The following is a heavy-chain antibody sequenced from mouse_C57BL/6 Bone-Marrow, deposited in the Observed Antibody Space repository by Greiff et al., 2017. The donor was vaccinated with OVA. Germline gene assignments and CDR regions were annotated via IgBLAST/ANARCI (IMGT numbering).Heavy chain of an antibody. CDR2: IDPEDGDT. CDR3: SCCYGSSYYAMDY. J-gene: IGHJ4*01. Sequence: EVKLQESGAELVRPGASVKLSCTASGFNIKDYYMHWVKQRPEQGLEWIGRIDPEDGDTEYAPKFQGKATMTADTSSNTAYLQLSSLTSEDTAVYYCSCCYGSSYYAMDYWGQGTSVSVSS. D-gene: IGHD1-1*01. CDR1: GFNIKDYY. V-gene: IGHV14-1*01.